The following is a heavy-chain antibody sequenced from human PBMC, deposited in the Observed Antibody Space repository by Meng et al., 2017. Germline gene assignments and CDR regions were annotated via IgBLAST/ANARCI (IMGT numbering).Heavy chain of an antibody. D-gene: IGHD6-19*01. Sequence: QVQLVGSGGGVVQPGRSLRLSCAASGFTFSSYGMHWVRQAPGKGLEWVAVIWYDGSNKYYADSVKGRFTISRDNSKNTLYLQMNSLRAEDTAVYYCARVVYSSGWSFDYWGQGTLVTVPQ. J-gene: IGHJ4*02. V-gene: IGHV3-33*01. CDR2: IWYDGSNK. CDR3: ARVVYSSGWSFDY. CDR1: GFTFSSYG.